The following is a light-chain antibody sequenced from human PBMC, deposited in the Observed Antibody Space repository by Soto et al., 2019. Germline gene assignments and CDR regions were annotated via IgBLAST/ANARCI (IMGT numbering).Light chain of an antibody. V-gene: IGKV3-20*01. J-gene: IGKJ2*01. Sequence: EVVLTQSPGTLSLSPGESATLSCRASQSVSNNYFAWYQQKPGQAPRLLICGSSDRATGITDRFSGSGSGTDFTLTIIRLEPEDFAVYYCHQYGSSPPYTFGQGTKLEIK. CDR3: HQYGSSPPYT. CDR1: QSVSNNY. CDR2: GSS.